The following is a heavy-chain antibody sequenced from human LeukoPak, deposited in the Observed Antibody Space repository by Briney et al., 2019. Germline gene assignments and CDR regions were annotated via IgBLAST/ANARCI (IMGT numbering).Heavy chain of an antibody. V-gene: IGHV4-31*03. CDR3: ARDPATWYFDL. CDR1: GGSISSGGYY. Sequence: SETLSLTCTVSGGSISSGGYYWTSIPQHPGKGLEWIWYIHYTGSTSYNPSLKSRVTISVDTSKSQFSLNLSSVTAADTALYYCARDPATWYFDLWGRGTLVTVSS. CDR2: IHYTGST. J-gene: IGHJ2*01.